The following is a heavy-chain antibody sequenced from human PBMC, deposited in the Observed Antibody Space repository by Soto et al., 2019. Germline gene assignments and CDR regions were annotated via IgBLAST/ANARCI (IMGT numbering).Heavy chain of an antibody. J-gene: IGHJ4*02. Sequence: SETLSLTCAVSGGSISSGGYSWRWIRQPPGKGLEWIGYIYHSGSTYYNPSLKSRVTISVDRSKNQFSLKLSSVTAADTAVYYCARGNVVAIDYWGQGTLVTVS. CDR3: ARGNVVAIDY. D-gene: IGHD2-21*01. CDR1: GGSISSGGYS. V-gene: IGHV4-30-2*01. CDR2: IYHSGST.